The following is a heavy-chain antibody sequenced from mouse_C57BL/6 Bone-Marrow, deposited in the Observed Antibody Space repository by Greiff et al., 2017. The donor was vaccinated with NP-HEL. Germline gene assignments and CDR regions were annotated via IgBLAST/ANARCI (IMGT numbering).Heavy chain of an antibody. CDR1: GYTFTSYW. D-gene: IGHD4-1*01. J-gene: IGHJ3*01. V-gene: IGHV1-64*01. CDR2: IHPTSGST. CDR3: ASSGLGPFAY. Sequence: QVQLKQPGAELVKPGASVKLSCKASGYTFTSYWMHWVKQRPGQGLEWIGMIHPTSGSTNYNEKFKSKATLTVDKSSSTAYMQLSSLTAEDSSVYACASSGLGPFAYWGQGTLVTVSA.